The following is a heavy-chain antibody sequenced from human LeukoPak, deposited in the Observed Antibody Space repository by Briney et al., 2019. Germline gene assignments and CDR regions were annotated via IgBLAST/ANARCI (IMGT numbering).Heavy chain of an antibody. Sequence: GGSLRLSYAASGFTFSGYPIHWVRQAPGKGLEWVAVISYDGSNKYYADSVKGRFTISRDNSKNTLYLQMNSLRAEDTAVYYCAKNLYPYYYGMDVWGQGTTVTVSS. CDR3: AKNLYPYYYGMDV. J-gene: IGHJ6*02. D-gene: IGHD2-2*02. CDR2: ISYDGSNK. V-gene: IGHV3-30-3*02. CDR1: GFTFSGYP.